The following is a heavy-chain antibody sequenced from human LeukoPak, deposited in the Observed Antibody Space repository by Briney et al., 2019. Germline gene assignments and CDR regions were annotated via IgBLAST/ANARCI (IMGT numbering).Heavy chain of an antibody. J-gene: IGHJ5*02. D-gene: IGHD3-9*01. CDR3: ARSDWSNWFDP. CDR2: IYISGST. CDR1: GGSISNSY. Sequence: PSETLSLTCTVSGGSISNSYWSWIRQPAGKGLEWIGRIYISGSTNYNPSLKSRVTMSVDTSKNQFSLKLSSVTAADTAVYYCARSDWSNWFDPWGQGTLVTVSS. V-gene: IGHV4-4*07.